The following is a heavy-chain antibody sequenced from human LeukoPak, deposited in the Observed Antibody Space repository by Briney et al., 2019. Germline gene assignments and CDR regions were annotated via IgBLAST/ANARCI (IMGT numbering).Heavy chain of an antibody. J-gene: IGHJ6*02. Sequence: SGGSLRLSCAASGFTFSSYAMHWVRQAPGKGLEWVAVIWSDGSSYHYVDSVKGRFTISRDNSKNTLYLQMSSLRGEDTAVYYCARGQPPSYYDMDVWGQGTTVIVSS. CDR1: GFTFSSYA. CDR2: IWSDGSSY. CDR3: ARGQPPSYYDMDV. V-gene: IGHV3-33*08. D-gene: IGHD6-13*01.